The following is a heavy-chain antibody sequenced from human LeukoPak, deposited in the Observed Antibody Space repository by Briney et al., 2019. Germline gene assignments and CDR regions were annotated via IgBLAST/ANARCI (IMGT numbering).Heavy chain of an antibody. CDR1: GYTFTSYD. D-gene: IGHD1-26*01. Sequence: ASVKVSCKASGYTFTSYDINWVRQATGQGLEWMGWMNPNSGNTGYAQKFQGRVTMTEDTSTDTAYMELSSLRSEDTAVYYCATCNSGSTNWYFDLWGRGTLVTVSS. CDR2: MNPNSGNT. V-gene: IGHV1-8*01. CDR3: ATCNSGSTNWYFDL. J-gene: IGHJ2*01.